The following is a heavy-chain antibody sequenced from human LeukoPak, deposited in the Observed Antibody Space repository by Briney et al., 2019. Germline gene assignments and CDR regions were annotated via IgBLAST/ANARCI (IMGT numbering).Heavy chain of an antibody. D-gene: IGHD3-16*01. CDR2: IHYSGST. J-gene: IGHJ4*02. Sequence: PSQTLSLTCTVSGGSISSGDYYWSWIRQPPGKGLEWIGYIHYSGSTYYNPSLKSRVTISVDTSKNQFSLKLSSVTAADTAVYYCAREGRYYDYVWGKVDYWGQGTLVTVSS. V-gene: IGHV4-30-4*01. CDR1: GGSISSGDYY. CDR3: AREGRYYDYVWGKVDY.